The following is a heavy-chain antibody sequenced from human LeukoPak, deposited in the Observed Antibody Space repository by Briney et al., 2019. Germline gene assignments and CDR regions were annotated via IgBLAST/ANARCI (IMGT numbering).Heavy chain of an antibody. V-gene: IGHV3-23*01. D-gene: IGHD2-8*02. Sequence: GGSLRLSCAASGFTFSTYAMTWVRQAPGRGLEWDSAIRARDNYIYYADSVKGRFTISRDNSNLYLQMDRRRAEDTALYYCARGYCTGNSCPIYYYGMDVWGQGTTVIVSS. J-gene: IGHJ6*02. CDR2: IRARDNYI. CDR1: GFTFSTYA. CDR3: ARGYCTGNSCPIYYYGMDV.